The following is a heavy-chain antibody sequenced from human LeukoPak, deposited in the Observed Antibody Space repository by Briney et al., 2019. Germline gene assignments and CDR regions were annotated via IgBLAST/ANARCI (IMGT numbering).Heavy chain of an antibody. CDR2: ISHSRSGST. Sequence: SGTLSLTCAVSGASVSRSNWWSWVRQPPGKGLEWIGEISHSRSGSTNYNLSLKSRVTISVDESKNQFSLKLTSVTAADTAVYYCAREGMEVVVAATASDAFDIWGQGTMVTVSS. D-gene: IGHD2-15*01. J-gene: IGHJ3*02. CDR3: AREGMEVVVAATASDAFDI. CDR1: GASVSRSNW. V-gene: IGHV4-4*02.